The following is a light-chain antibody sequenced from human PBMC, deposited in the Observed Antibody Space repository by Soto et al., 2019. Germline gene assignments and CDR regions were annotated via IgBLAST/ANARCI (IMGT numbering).Light chain of an antibody. CDR2: DVI. CDR3: CSYAGSYSYV. CDR1: RSDVGGYDY. V-gene: IGLV2-11*01. J-gene: IGLJ1*01. Sequence: QSVLTQPRSVSGSPGQSVSISCTGARSDVGGYDYVSWYQQHPDKAPKVIIYDVIKRPSAVPDRFSGSKSGNTASLTISGLQSDDEADYYCCSYAGSYSYVFGPGTKLTVL.